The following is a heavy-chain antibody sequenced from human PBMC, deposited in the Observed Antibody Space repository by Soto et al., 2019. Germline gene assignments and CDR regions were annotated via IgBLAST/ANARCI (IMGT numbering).Heavy chain of an antibody. V-gene: IGHV4-4*02. CDR1: GGSISTNNW. D-gene: IGHD3-10*01. J-gene: IGHJ4*02. CDR3: AREKGAGTYMGFDY. Sequence: QVQLQESGPGLVEPSGTLSLTCSVCGGSISTNNWWSWVRQSPGRGLEWIGEIYHSGGTNYNPSLKSRVTMSVDKSKNQSSLEMTSVTAADTAVYYCAREKGAGTYMGFDYWGQGTLVTVSS. CDR2: IYHSGGT.